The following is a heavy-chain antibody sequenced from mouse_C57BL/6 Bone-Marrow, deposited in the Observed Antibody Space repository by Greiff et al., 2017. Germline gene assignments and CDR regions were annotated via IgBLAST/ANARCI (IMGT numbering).Heavy chain of an antibody. D-gene: IGHD1-1*01. V-gene: IGHV5-9-1*02. CDR1: GFTFSGYA. Sequence: EVKLMESGEGLVKPGGSLKLSCAASGFTFSGYAMSWVRQTPEERLEWVAYISSGGDYIYYADTVKGRFTISRDNAWNTLYLQMSSLKSEDTAMYYCTRDYCYGSSPFAYWGQGTLVTVSA. J-gene: IGHJ3*01. CDR3: TRDYCYGSSPFAY. CDR2: ISSGGDYI.